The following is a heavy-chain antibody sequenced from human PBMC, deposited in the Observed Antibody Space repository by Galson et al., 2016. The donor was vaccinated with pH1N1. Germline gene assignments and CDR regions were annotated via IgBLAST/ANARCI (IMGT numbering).Heavy chain of an antibody. CDR2: IDPRYDTT. J-gene: IGHJ4*02. CDR1: KSTFTKYY. Sequence: SVKVSCKAPKSTFTKYYIHWVRQAPGQGLEWMGIIDPRYDTTTYSQRFQGRVVLTRDTSTSTVYMEVSSLTSEDTAIYYCAQYSSSSGDSAWGQGTLVTVSS. V-gene: IGHV1-46*01. D-gene: IGHD6-6*01. CDR3: AQYSSSSGDSA.